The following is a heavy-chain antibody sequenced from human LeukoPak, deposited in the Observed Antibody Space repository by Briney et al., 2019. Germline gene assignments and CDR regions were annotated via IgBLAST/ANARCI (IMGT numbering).Heavy chain of an antibody. CDR2: IKEDGSEK. CDR3: AKGDWDQPLGAFDI. CDR1: GITFSNEW. V-gene: IGHV3-7*01. Sequence: GGSLRLSCTTSGITFSNEWMSWVRQAPGKGLEWVANIKEDGSEKYYVDAVKGRFTISRDNAKNSLYLAMNSLRVEDAAVYYCAKGDWDQPLGAFDIWGEGTMVTVSS. J-gene: IGHJ3*02. D-gene: IGHD1-26*01.